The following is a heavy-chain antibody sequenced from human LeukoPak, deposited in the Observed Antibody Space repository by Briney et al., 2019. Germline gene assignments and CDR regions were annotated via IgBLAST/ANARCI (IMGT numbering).Heavy chain of an antibody. V-gene: IGHV4-39*07. J-gene: IGHJ6*03. D-gene: IGHD3-10*01. CDR1: GGSISSSTYY. CDR2: IYYSGST. CDR3: ARLGLFGAELYYMDV. Sequence: SETLSLTCTVSGGSISSSTYYWGWIRQPPGKGLEWIGAIYYSGSTYYNPSLKSRVTILVDTSKNQFSLKLSSVTAADTAVYYCARLGLFGAELYYMDVWGKGTTVTISS.